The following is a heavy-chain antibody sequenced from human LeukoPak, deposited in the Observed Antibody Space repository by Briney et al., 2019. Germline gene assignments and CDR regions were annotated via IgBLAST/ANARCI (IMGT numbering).Heavy chain of an antibody. V-gene: IGHV3-30*04. CDR3: ARGMSSGRYAVDI. Sequence: GGSLRLSCAASGFTFGSYAMHWVRQAPGKGLEWVAVISYDGSNKYYADSVKGRFTISRDSAKNSLYLQMNSLRAEDTAVYYCARGMSSGRYAVDIWGQGTMVTVSS. CDR1: GFTFGSYA. J-gene: IGHJ3*02. D-gene: IGHD6-19*01. CDR2: ISYDGSNK.